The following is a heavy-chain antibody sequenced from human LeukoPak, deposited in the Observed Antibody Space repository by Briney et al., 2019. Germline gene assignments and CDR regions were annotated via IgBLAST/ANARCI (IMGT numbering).Heavy chain of an antibody. J-gene: IGHJ6*02. D-gene: IGHD1-26*01. CDR1: GFTFSSHA. CDR2: ISGSGGST. Sequence: GGSLRLSCADSGFTFSSHAMSWVRQAPGKGLEWGSAISGSGGSTYYADSVKGRFTISRDNSKNTLYLQMNSLRAEDTAVYYCAKGGRGSYSSDYYYYGMDVWGQGTTVTVSS. V-gene: IGHV3-23*01. CDR3: AKGGRGSYSSDYYYYGMDV.